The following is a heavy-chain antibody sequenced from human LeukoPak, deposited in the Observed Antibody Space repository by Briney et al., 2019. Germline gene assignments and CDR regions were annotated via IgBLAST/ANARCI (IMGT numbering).Heavy chain of an antibody. CDR3: SRHTGSLYDVWSGYIAS. CDR2: ISVYNGNT. Sequence: ASVKVSCKASGYTFTSYGISWVRQAPGQGLEWMGWISVYNGNTKYVQKFQGRVTMTTDTSTRTAYMYLMSPISDDTPVYYCSRHTGSLYDVWSGYIASWGQGTLVTVSS. J-gene: IGHJ4*02. D-gene: IGHD3-3*01. CDR1: GYTFTSYG. V-gene: IGHV1-18*01.